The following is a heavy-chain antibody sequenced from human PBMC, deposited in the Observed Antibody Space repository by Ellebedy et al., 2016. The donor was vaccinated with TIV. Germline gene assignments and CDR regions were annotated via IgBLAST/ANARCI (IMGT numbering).Heavy chain of an antibody. D-gene: IGHD6-25*01. J-gene: IGHJ4*02. V-gene: IGHV3-7*01. Sequence: PGGSLRLSCAASGFTLSTYWMNWVRQAPGKGLEWVASMRQDGREEYFVDSVTGRFTISRDNTKNSLYLQMNSLRAEDTAVYFCARENGYYFDYWGQGTLVIVSS. CDR1: GFTLSTYW. CDR3: ARENGYYFDY. CDR2: MRQDGREE.